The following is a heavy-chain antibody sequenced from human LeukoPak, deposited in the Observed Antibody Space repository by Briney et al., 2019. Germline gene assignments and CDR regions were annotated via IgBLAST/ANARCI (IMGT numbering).Heavy chain of an antibody. D-gene: IGHD2-15*01. CDR3: ATRQGYCSGGSCYQNWFDP. CDR2: FDPEDGET. Sequence: ASVKVSCKVSGYTLTELSMHWVRQAPGKGLEWMGGFDPEDGETIYAQKSQGRVTMTEDTSTDTAYMELSSLRSEDTAVYYCATRQGYCSGGSCYQNWFDPWGQGTLVTVSS. J-gene: IGHJ5*02. CDR1: GYTLTELS. V-gene: IGHV1-24*01.